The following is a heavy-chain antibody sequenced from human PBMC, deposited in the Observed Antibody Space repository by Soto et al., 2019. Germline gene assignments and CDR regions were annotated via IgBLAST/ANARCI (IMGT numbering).Heavy chain of an antibody. CDR2: VRSDGSRQ. CDR1: GFKFRNYG. CDR3: ARVREYYDFWSGYYTGDYYYYGMDV. Sequence: GGSQRLSCTASGFKFRNYGMHWIRQAPGKGLEWVSGVRSDGSRQYYADSVKGRFTISRDNSKNTLYLQMNSLRAEDTAVYYCARVREYYDFWSGYYTGDYYYYGMDVWGQGTTVTVSS. J-gene: IGHJ6*02. V-gene: IGHV3-30-3*01. D-gene: IGHD3-3*01.